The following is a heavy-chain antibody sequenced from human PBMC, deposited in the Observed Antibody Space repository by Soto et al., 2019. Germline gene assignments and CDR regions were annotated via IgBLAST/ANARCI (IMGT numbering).Heavy chain of an antibody. Sequence: EVQLLESGGGLVQPGGSLRLSCAASGLTFSRHAMAWVRQAPGKGLEWLSSISESSSSTYYADSVKGRFTFSKDNSKNMLYLQMNSLRAEDTAVYYCAKKPNGFDSWGQGTLVTVSS. V-gene: IGHV3-23*01. CDR2: ISESSSST. CDR3: AKKPNGFDS. J-gene: IGHJ5*01. CDR1: GLTFSRHA.